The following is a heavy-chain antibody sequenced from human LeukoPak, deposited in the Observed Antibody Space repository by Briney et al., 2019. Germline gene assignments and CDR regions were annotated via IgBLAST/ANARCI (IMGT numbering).Heavy chain of an antibody. J-gene: IGHJ4*02. Sequence: SETLSLTCTVSGGSISSGSYYWSWIRQPAGKGLEWIGRIYTSGSTNYNPSLKSRVTISVDTSKNQFSLKLSSVTAADTAVYYCARSSGSYRVSFDYWGQGTLVTVSS. CDR2: IYTSGST. CDR1: GGSISSGSYY. D-gene: IGHD1-26*01. V-gene: IGHV4-61*02. CDR3: ARSSGSYRVSFDY.